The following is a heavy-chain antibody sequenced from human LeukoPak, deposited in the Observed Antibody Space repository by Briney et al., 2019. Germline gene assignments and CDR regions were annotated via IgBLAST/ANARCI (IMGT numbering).Heavy chain of an antibody. V-gene: IGHV3-21*01. CDR3: ARVPIRWLQFDY. D-gene: IGHD5-24*01. CDR1: GFTFSTYN. Sequence: PGGSLRLSCAASGFTFSTYNMNWVRQAPGKGPEWVSSISTSSNYIYYADSVKGRFTISRDNAKSSLYLQMNSLRAEDTAVYYCARVPIRWLQFDYWGQGTLVTVSS. J-gene: IGHJ4*02. CDR2: ISTSSNYI.